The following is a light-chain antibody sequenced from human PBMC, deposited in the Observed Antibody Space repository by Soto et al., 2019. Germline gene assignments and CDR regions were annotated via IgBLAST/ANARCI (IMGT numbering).Light chain of an antibody. CDR2: AAS. V-gene: IGKV1-12*01. Sequence: DIQMTQSPSYVSASFGDRVTITCRASQGISSWLAWYQQKPGKAPKLLIYAASSLQSGVPSRFCCRGSVSGFTHPISSLQPEDFSTYYCQQANSFPHTFGRGTKV. J-gene: IGKJ4*01. CDR1: QGISSW. CDR3: QQANSFPHT.